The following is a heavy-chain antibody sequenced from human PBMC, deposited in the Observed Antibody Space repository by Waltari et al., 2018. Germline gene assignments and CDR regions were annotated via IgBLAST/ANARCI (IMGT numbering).Heavy chain of an antibody. J-gene: IGHJ5*02. CDR3: ATDRLSGRGNWFDP. D-gene: IGHD3-10*01. CDR1: GYTLTELS. Sequence: QVQLVQSGAEVRKPGASVKVSCKVSGYTLTELSMHWVRQAPGKGLEWMGGFDPEDGETSYAQKCQGRVTMTEDTSTDTAYMELSSLRSEDTAVYYCATDRLSGRGNWFDPWGQGTLVTVSS. CDR2: FDPEDGET. V-gene: IGHV1-24*01.